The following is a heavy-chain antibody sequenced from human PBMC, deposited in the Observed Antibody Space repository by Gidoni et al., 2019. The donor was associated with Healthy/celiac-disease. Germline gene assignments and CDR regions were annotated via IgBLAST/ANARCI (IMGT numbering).Heavy chain of an antibody. CDR3: ARTHYSSGWDNFDY. J-gene: IGHJ4*02. V-gene: IGHV4-39*01. CDR2: IYYSGST. D-gene: IGHD6-19*01. CDR1: GCSISSSSYY. Sequence: QLQLQESGPGLVKPSETLSLTCTVSGCSISSSSYYWGWIRQPPGKGLEWIGSIYYSGSTYYNPSLKSRVTISVDTSKNQFSLKLSSVTAADTAVYYCARTHYSSGWDNFDYWGQGTLVTVSS.